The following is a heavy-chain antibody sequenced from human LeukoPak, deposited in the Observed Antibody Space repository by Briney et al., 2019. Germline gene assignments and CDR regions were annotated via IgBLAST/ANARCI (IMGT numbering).Heavy chain of an antibody. Sequence: SETLSLTCTVSGDSISSSSYYWGWIRQPPGKVLEWIGNIYSRGSTHYNPSLKSRVTMSVDTSKNQFSLKLSSVTAADTAVYYCARVNTNPYYDFWSGPGWFDPWGQGTLVTVSS. CDR3: ARVNTNPYYDFWSGPGWFDP. CDR1: GDSISSSSYY. CDR2: IYSRGST. J-gene: IGHJ5*02. V-gene: IGHV4-39*07. D-gene: IGHD3-3*01.